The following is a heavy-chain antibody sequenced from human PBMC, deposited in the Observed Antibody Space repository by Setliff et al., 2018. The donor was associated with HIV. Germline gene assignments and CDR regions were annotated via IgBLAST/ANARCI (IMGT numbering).Heavy chain of an antibody. Sequence: SQTLSLTCAVSGYSISSGYFWAWIRQPPGKGLEWIGSIYHSGSTYYNPSLKSRVTKSVDTSKNQFSLRLSSVTAADTAMYYCARGLGIAAAGSRRQDNWFDPWGQGTLVTVSS. CDR2: IYHSGST. CDR3: ARGLGIAAAGSRRQDNWFDP. J-gene: IGHJ5*02. CDR1: GYSISSGYF. D-gene: IGHD6-13*01. V-gene: IGHV4-38-2*01.